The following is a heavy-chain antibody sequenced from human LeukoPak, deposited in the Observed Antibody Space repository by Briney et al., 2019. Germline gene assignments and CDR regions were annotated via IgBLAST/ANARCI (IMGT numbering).Heavy chain of an antibody. CDR2: VSSTSSYI. V-gene: IGHV3-21*01. CDR1: GFTFSSYN. CDR3: ACYGDYSDGFDI. Sequence: GGSLRLSRAASGFTFSSYNMNWVRQPPGNWLESAASVSSTSSYIYYADSVKGRFTISRDNAKNSLYLQMNSLRAEDTAVYYCACYGDYSDGFDIWGQGTMVTVSS. D-gene: IGHD4-17*01. J-gene: IGHJ3*02.